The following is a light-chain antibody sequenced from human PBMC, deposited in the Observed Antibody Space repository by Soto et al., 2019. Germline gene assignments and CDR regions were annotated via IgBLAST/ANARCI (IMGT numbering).Light chain of an antibody. CDR3: QQYNHWPPLN. CDR2: GAS. J-gene: IGKJ4*01. CDR1: QSVGRN. Sequence: EIVMTQSPATLSVSPGERATLSCRASQSVGRNLAWYQQKPGQAPRLLIYGASTRATGIPARFSGSGSGTEFTLTLSSLQSEDFAIYSCQQYNHWPPLNFGGGTKVEIK. V-gene: IGKV3-15*01.